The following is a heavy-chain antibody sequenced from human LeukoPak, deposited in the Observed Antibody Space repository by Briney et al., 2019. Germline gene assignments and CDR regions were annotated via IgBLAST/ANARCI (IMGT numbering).Heavy chain of an antibody. CDR1: GALMSVHY. J-gene: IGHJ6*03. V-gene: IGHV4-59*11. CDR3: ARAHRYYYYMDV. CDR2: IFDTGNT. Sequence: SETLSLTCTVAGALMSVHYWPWIRQAPGMGLDWIGYIFDTGNTNIRPSHEGRVTMSVDTSNKQFSLRLTSLTAADTAKYYCARAHRYYYYMDVWGTGTTITVSS.